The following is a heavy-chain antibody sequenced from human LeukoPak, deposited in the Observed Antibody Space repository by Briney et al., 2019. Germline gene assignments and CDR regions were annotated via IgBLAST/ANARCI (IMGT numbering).Heavy chain of an antibody. CDR1: GFTFSSYA. V-gene: IGHV3-30*04. CDR3: ARDGSSGYYCDY. Sequence: GRSLRLSCAASGFTFSSYAMHWVRQAPGKGLEWVAVISYDGSNKYYADSVKGRFTISRDNSKNTLYLQMNSLRAEDTAVYYCARDGSSGYYCDYWGQGTLVTVSS. CDR2: ISYDGSNK. D-gene: IGHD3-22*01. J-gene: IGHJ4*02.